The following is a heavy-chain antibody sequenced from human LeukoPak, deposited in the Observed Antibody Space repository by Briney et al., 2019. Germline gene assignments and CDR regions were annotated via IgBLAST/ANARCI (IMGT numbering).Heavy chain of an antibody. J-gene: IGHJ4*02. Sequence: GGSLRLSCAASGFTFSSRWMHWVRQAPGKGLVWVSRINSDGSTTNYADSVRGRFTISRDNAKSTLYLQISTLRAEDTAVYYCARDLGRDGGPFNWGQGTLVTVSS. V-gene: IGHV3-74*01. CDR3: ARDLGRDGGPFN. CDR2: INSDGSTT. CDR1: GFTFSSRW. D-gene: IGHD4-23*01.